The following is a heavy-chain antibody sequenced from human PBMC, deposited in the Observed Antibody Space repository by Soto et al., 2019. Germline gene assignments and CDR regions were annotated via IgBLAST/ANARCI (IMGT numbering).Heavy chain of an antibody. Sequence: EVQLLESGGGLVQPGGSLRLSCVASGFTFRSYGMNWVRQAPGKGLEWVSSVSDSGGSTYYADSVKGRFTISRDNSKNTLYLQMNSLRAEDTAVYYCAKRVLYSSSSPNCDYWGQGTLVTVSS. D-gene: IGHD6-6*01. CDR2: VSDSGGST. CDR3: AKRVLYSSSSPNCDY. J-gene: IGHJ4*02. CDR1: GFTFRSYG. V-gene: IGHV3-23*01.